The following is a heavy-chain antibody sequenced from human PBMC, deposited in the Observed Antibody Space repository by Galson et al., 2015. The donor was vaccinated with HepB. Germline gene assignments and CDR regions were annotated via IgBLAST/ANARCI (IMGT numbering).Heavy chain of an antibody. Sequence: SLRLSCAASGFTFSSYSMNWVRQAPGKGLEWVSSISSSSSYIYYADSVKGRFTISRDNAKNSLYLQMNSLRAEDTAVYYCARGSEQHDYGDYDLYWYFDLWGRGTLVTVSS. CDR2: ISSSSSYI. J-gene: IGHJ2*01. V-gene: IGHV3-21*01. CDR1: GFTFSSYS. CDR3: ARGSEQHDYGDYDLYWYFDL. D-gene: IGHD4-17*01.